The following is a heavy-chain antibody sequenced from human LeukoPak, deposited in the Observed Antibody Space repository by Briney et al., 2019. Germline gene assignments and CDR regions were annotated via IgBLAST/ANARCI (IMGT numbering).Heavy chain of an antibody. D-gene: IGHD3-22*01. J-gene: IGHJ6*02. Sequence: ASVKVSCKASGYTFTSYAMHWVRQAPGQRLEWMGWINACNGNTKYSQKFQGRVTITRDTSASTAYMELSSLRSEDTAVYYCASPNPYYYDSSGYYLGYSYYYYGMDVWGQGTTVTVSS. CDR3: ASPNPYYYDSSGYYLGYSYYYYGMDV. CDR2: INACNGNT. CDR1: GYTFTSYA. V-gene: IGHV1-3*01.